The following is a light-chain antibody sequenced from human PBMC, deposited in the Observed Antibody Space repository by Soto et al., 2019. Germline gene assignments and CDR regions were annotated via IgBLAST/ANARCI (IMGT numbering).Light chain of an antibody. CDR2: EGS. J-gene: IGLJ2*01. CDR3: CSYADLIL. Sequence: QSALTQPASVSGSPGQSITISCTGTSSDVGNYNLVSWYQQHPGKAPKLIIYEGSKRTSGVSNRFSGSKSGNTASLTISGLQTEDEADYYCCSYADLILFGGGTKLTVL. CDR1: SSDVGNYNL. V-gene: IGLV2-23*01.